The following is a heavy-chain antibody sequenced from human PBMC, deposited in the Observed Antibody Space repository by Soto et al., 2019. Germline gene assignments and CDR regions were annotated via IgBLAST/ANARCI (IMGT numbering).Heavy chain of an antibody. V-gene: IGHV2-70*04. CDR1: GFSLSTSGVR. CDR2: IDWDDGK. J-gene: IGHJ6*02. CDR3: ARARDYYYGMDV. Sequence: SGPTLVNPTQTLTLTCTFSGFSLSTSGVRVNWIRQPPGKALEWLARIDWDDGKFYSTSLKTRLTISKDTSKNQVVLTMTNMDPVDTATYYCARARDYYYGMDVWGQGTTVTVSS.